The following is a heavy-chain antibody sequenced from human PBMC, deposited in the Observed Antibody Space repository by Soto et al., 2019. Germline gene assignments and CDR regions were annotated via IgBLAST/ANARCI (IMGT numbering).Heavy chain of an antibody. CDR3: ARERTMVRGVIIRYFDY. V-gene: IGHV1-18*01. CDR2: ISAYNGNT. D-gene: IGHD3-10*01. CDR1: GYTFTSYG. J-gene: IGHJ4*02. Sequence: QVQLVQSGAEVKKPGASVKVSCKASGYTFTSYGISWVRQAPGQGLEWMGWISAYNGNTNYAQKLQGRVTMTTDTSTGTAYMELRSLRSDDTAVYYCARERTMVRGVIIRYFDYWGQGTLVTVSS.